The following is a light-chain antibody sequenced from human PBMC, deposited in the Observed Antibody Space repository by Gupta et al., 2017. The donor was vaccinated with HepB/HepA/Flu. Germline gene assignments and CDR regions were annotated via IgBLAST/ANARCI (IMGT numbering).Light chain of an antibody. Sequence: SYELTQPPSVSVSPGQTARITCSGDALPKQDAYWYQQKPGQAPVLVISKDNERPSGIPERFSGSSSGTTVTLTFSGVQAEDEAAYSCQSTDSSAFYVVFGGGTKLTVL. CDR2: KDN. V-gene: IGLV3-25*03. CDR1: ALPKQD. CDR3: QSTDSSAFYVV. J-gene: IGLJ3*02.